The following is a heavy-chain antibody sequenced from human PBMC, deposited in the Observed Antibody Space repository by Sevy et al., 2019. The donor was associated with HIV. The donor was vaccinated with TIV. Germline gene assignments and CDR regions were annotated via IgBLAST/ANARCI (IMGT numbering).Heavy chain of an antibody. Sequence: GGSLRLSCAASGFTLSNAWMSWVRQAPGKGLEWVGRIKSKTDGGTTDYADYAAPVKGRFTISTNDSQNTLNLQMNILKTGDTAVYYCTTEGLYCSGGSCYSEGFDYWGQGTLVTVSS. CDR2: IKSKTDGGTTDYA. CDR1: GFTLSNAW. CDR3: TTEGLYCSGGSCYSEGFDY. D-gene: IGHD2-15*01. V-gene: IGHV3-15*01. J-gene: IGHJ4*02.